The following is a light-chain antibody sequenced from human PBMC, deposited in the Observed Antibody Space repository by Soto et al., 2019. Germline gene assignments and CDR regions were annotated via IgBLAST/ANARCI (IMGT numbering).Light chain of an antibody. CDR3: SSYTSSSTLGV. Sequence: QSALTQPAYVSGSTGKSITISCTGTNREHGGYNYVSWYQQPPGKAPNLMIYDVSNRPSGVSNRFSGSKSGNTASLTISGLQAEDEADYYCSSYTSSSTLGVFGTGTKVTVL. CDR1: NREHGGYNY. CDR2: DVS. V-gene: IGLV2-14*01. J-gene: IGLJ1*01.